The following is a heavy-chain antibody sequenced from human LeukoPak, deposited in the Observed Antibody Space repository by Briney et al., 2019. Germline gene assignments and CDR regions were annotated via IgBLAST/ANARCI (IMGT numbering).Heavy chain of an antibody. D-gene: IGHD1-26*01. V-gene: IGHV3-30*02. CDR3: AIGRWSYCLDY. CDR2: IRFDGRNK. J-gene: IGHJ4*02. CDR1: GFTFSSYG. Sequence: GGSLRLSCAASGFTFSSYGMHWVRQAPGKGLEWVAYIRFDGRNKYYADSLKGGLTVSRDNSKNTLYLQMNSLRAEDTAVYYCAIGRWSYCLDYWGQGTLVTVSS.